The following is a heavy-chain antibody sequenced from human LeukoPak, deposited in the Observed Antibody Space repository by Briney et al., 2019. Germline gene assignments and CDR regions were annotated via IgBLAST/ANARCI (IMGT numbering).Heavy chain of an antibody. V-gene: IGHV4-39*01. CDR2: IYYTGST. CDR1: GGSISISSYY. J-gene: IGHJ4*02. Sequence: SETLSLTCTVSGGSISISSYYWSWIRRPPGKGLEWIGNIYYTGSTYYNPSLKSRVTISVDTSKNHFSLKVSSVTAADTAVYYCARHVGSSSNVDYWGQGTLVTVSS. CDR3: ARHVGSSSNVDY. D-gene: IGHD6-6*01.